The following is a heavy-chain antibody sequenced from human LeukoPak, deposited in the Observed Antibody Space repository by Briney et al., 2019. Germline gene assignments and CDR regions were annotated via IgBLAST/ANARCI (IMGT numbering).Heavy chain of an antibody. J-gene: IGHJ2*01. D-gene: IGHD3-16*01. Sequence: GGSLRLSCAVSGFIFSDYYMSWIRRAPGKGLECISYISGSGSAIYYADSLQGRFTISRDNAKNSLYLHMNSLRVEDTAVYYCARRHHLSFYTSLDWHFDLWGRGTLVVVSS. CDR3: ARRHHLSFYTSLDWHFDL. CDR1: GFIFSDYY. V-gene: IGHV3-11*04. CDR2: ISGSGSAI.